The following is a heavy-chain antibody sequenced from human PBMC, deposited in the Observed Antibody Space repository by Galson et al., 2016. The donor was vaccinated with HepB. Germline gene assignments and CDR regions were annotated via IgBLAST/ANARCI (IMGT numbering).Heavy chain of an antibody. J-gene: IGHJ4*02. CDR2: IYWDDDK. CDR1: GFSLSTSEVG. V-gene: IGHV2-5*02. CDR3: VHRASGSHQGNYFDY. D-gene: IGHD1-26*01. Sequence: PALVKPTQTLTLTCTFSGFSLSTSEVGVGWIRQPPEKALEWLALIYWDDDKRYRPSLKSRLTINKDTSKNQVVLIMTDMDPADTATYYCVHRASGSHQGNYFDYWGQGTLVTVSS.